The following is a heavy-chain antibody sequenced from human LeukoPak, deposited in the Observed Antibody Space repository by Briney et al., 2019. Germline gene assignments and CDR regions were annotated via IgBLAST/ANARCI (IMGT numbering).Heavy chain of an antibody. CDR1: GFTFSSYW. V-gene: IGHV3-74*01. D-gene: IGHD5-12*01. Sequence: GGSLRLSCAASGFTFSSYWMHWVRQAPGKGLVWVSRINSDGSRTTYADFVKGRFTISRDNAKNTLYLQMNSLRAEDTAVYYCARDTIDVDIVATIQYFDHWGQGTLVTVSS. J-gene: IGHJ4*02. CDR2: INSDGSRT. CDR3: ARDTIDVDIVATIQYFDH.